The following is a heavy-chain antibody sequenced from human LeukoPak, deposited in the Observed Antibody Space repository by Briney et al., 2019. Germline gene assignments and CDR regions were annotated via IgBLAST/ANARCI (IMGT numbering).Heavy chain of an antibody. D-gene: IGHD2-15*01. Sequence: SVKVSCKASGFTFTSSAMQWVRQARGQRLEWIGWIVVGSGNTNYAQKFQERVTITRDMSTSTAYMELSSLRSEDTAVYYCAGTDCSGGSCYSVLAYWGQGTLVTVSS. CDR2: IVVGSGNT. CDR3: AGTDCSGGSCYSVLAY. J-gene: IGHJ4*02. V-gene: IGHV1-58*02. CDR1: GFTFTSSA.